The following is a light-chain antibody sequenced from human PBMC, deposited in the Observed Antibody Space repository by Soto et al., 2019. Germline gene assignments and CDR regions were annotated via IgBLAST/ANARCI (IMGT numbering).Light chain of an antibody. CDR3: QKYNNAPRT. V-gene: IGKV1-27*01. J-gene: IGKJ1*01. CDR1: QGISNY. CDR2: AAS. Sequence: DIQMTQSPSSLSASVGDTVTITSRASQGISNYLAWYQQNPGQVPNLLIYAASTLQSGVPSRFSGSGSGTDFTLTISSLRPEDVATYYCQKYNNAPRTFGQGTKVEI.